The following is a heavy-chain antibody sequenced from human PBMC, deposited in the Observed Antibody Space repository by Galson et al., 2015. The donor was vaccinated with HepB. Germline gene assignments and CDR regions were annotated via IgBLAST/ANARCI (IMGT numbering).Heavy chain of an antibody. CDR3: AGAGRGFGSGSNWLDP. CDR2: ISYDGSNK. CDR1: GFSFSTYA. D-gene: IGHD3-10*01. V-gene: IGHV3-30*04. Sequence: SLRLSCAAAGFSFSTYAMHWVRQAPGKGLEWVALISYDGSNKFYADFVRGRFTISRDNSKNTVYLQMNSLRAEDTAVYYCAGAGRGFGSGSNWLDPWGQGTLVTVSS. J-gene: IGHJ5*02.